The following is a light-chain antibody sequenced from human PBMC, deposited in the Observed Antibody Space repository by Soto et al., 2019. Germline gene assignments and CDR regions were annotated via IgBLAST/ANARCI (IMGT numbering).Light chain of an antibody. CDR2: DAS. V-gene: IGKV1-39*01. CDR3: QQSYSIPRT. CDR1: QSISSW. J-gene: IGKJ1*01. Sequence: DIQMTQAPSTRSASLMDLVTITCRASQSISSWLAWYQQKPGKAPKLLIYDASNLQRGVPSNFSGSGSGTDFTLTITNLQPEDFATYYCQQSYSIPRTFGQGTKVDIK.